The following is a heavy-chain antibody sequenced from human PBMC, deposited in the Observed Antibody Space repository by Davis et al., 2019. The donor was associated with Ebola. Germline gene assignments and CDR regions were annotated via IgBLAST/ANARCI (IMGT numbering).Heavy chain of an antibody. Sequence: GESLKISCAASGFIFSNYWMSWVRQAPGKGPEWVAIIKQDGGEKYYVDSVKGRFTISRDNSKNTLYLQMNSLRAEDTAVYFCASGLVGGQGGFDFWGQGNLVTVSS. CDR2: IKQDGGEK. D-gene: IGHD1-26*01. V-gene: IGHV3-7*01. CDR1: GFIFSNYW. J-gene: IGHJ4*02. CDR3: ASGLVGGQGGFDF.